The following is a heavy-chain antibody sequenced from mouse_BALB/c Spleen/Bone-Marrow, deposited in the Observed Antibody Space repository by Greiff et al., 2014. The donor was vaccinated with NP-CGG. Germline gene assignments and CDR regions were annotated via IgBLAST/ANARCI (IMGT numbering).Heavy chain of an antibody. CDR2: IYPSDSYT. CDR3: TRSYGSSYEYYFDY. J-gene: IGHJ2*01. CDR1: GYTFTSYW. V-gene: IGHV1-69*02. D-gene: IGHD1-1*01. Sequence: QVQLQQSGAELVRPGASVKLSCKASGYTFTSYWINWAKQRPGQGLEWIGNIYPSDSYTNYNQKFKDKATLTADKSSSTAYMQLSSPTSEDSAVYYCTRSYGSSYEYYFDYWGQGTTLTVSS.